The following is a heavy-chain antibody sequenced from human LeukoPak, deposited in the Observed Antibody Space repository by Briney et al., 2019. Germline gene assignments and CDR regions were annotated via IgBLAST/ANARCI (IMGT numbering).Heavy chain of an antibody. CDR2: INSDGSTT. J-gene: IGHJ3*02. Sequence: PGGSLRLSCAASGFTFSSYWMHWVRQAPGKGLVWVSHINSDGSTTNYADSVKGRFTTSRDNAKNTLYLQMNSLRAEDTAVYSCARDHADAFDIWGQGTMVTVSS. V-gene: IGHV3-74*01. CDR3: ARDHADAFDI. CDR1: GFTFSSYW.